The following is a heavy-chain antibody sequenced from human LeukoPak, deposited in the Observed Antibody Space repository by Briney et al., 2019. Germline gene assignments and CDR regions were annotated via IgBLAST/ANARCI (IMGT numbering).Heavy chain of an antibody. V-gene: IGHV3-7*01. J-gene: IGHJ4*02. Sequence: PGGSLRLSCAASGFTFSSYWLSWVRQAPGKGLEWVANIKQDGSEKYYVDSVKGRFTISRDNAKNSLYLQMNSLRAEDTAVYYCASTRSSSWYFDYCGQGTLVTVSS. CDR2: IKQDGSEK. D-gene: IGHD6-13*01. CDR3: ASTRSSSWYFDY. CDR1: GFTFSSYW.